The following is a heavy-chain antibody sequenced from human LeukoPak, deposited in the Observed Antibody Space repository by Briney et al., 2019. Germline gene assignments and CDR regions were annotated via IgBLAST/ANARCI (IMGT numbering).Heavy chain of an antibody. CDR3: ARSRAAVVMGELIPSFYYGMDV. V-gene: IGHV3-7*03. CDR2: IKQDGGER. CDR1: GFTFSNYW. D-gene: IGHD3-16*01. Sequence: GGSLRLSCAASGFTFSNYWMNWVRQVPGKGLEWVATIKQDGGERYYVDSVEGRFTISRDNGKTPVYIQMNSMRADDTDVYYCARSRAAVVMGELIPSFYYGMDVWGQGTTVTVYS. J-gene: IGHJ6*02.